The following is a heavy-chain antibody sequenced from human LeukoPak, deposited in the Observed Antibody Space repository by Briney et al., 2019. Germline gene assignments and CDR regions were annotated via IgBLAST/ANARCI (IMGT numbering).Heavy chain of an antibody. V-gene: IGHV3-7*01. D-gene: IGHD3-3*01. CDR3: ARDKRGLNDFWSGYYDYFDY. J-gene: IGHJ4*02. CDR2: IKQEGSEK. Sequence: GGSLRLSCAASGFTFSSYWMSWVRQAPGKGLEWVANIKQEGSEKYYVDAVKGRFTISRDNDKNSLYMQMSSLRAEDTAVYYCARDKRGLNDFWSGYYDYFDYWGQGTLVTVSS. CDR1: GFTFSSYW.